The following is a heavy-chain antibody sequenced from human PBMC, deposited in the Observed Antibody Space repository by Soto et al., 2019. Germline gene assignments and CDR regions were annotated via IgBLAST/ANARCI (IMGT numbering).Heavy chain of an antibody. Sequence: PSETLSLTCTVSGGCISNYYLSWSRQPPGKGLEWIVYSYYSGITNDNPSLKSRVTISVDTSTNQFSLKINSVTAADTAVYYCARRSCSSVGCPYYFDYCGQGTLVTVSS. CDR3: ARRSCSSVGCPYYFDY. CDR2: SYYSGIT. CDR1: GGCISNYY. D-gene: IGHD2-2*01. V-gene: IGHV4-59*01. J-gene: IGHJ4*02.